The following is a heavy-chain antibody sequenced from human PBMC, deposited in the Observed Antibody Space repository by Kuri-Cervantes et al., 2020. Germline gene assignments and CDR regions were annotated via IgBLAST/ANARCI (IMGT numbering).Heavy chain of an antibody. CDR2: IYTSGST. CDR3: ARGMTRYCSSTSCFPYYYYGMDV. D-gene: IGHD2-2*01. Sequence: SETLSLTCSVSGGSISSYYWNWIRQPAGKGLEWIGHIYTSGSTNYNPSLESRVTMSIDTSKNQFSLKLSSVTAADTAVYYCARGMTRYCSSTSCFPYYYYGMDVWGQGTTVTVSS. J-gene: IGHJ6*02. CDR1: GGSISSYY. V-gene: IGHV4-4*07.